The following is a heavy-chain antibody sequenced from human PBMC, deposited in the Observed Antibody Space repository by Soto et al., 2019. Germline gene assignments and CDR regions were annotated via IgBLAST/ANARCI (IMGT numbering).Heavy chain of an antibody. J-gene: IGHJ4*02. CDR1: GFTFSSYA. CDR3: AKRGAGHYFDY. Sequence: EVQLLESGGGLVQPRGSLRLSCAASGFTFSSYAMSWVRQAPGKGLEWVSVISGSGDSTYYADSVKGRLTISRDNSKNTLYLQMNSLRAEDTAVYNCAKRGAGHYFDYWGQGTLVTVSS. CDR2: ISGSGDST. V-gene: IGHV3-23*01. D-gene: IGHD6-19*01.